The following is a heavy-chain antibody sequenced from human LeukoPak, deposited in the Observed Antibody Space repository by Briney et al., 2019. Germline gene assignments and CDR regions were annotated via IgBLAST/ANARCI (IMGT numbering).Heavy chain of an antibody. D-gene: IGHD4-17*01. Sequence: SETLSLTCTVSGSSISSYYWSWIRQPPGKGLEWIGYIYYSGSTNYNPSLKSRVTISVDTSKNQFSLKLSSVTAADTAVYYCAREGADYGDSDAFDIWGQGTMVTVSS. V-gene: IGHV4-59*01. CDR3: AREGADYGDSDAFDI. CDR1: GSSISSYY. CDR2: IYYSGST. J-gene: IGHJ3*02.